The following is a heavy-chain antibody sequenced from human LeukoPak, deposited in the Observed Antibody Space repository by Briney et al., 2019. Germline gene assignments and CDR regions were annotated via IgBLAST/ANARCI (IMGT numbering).Heavy chain of an antibody. D-gene: IGHD3-3*01. CDR2: IRSKAYGGTT. V-gene: IGHV3-49*04. CDR3: TRGDYDFWSGYSN. CDR1: GFTFGDYA. Sequence: GGSLRLSCTASGFTFGDYAMSWVRQAPGKGLEWVGFIRSKAYGGTTEYAASVKGRFTISRDDSKSIAYLQMNSLKTEDTAVYYCTRGDYDFWSGYSNWGQGTLVTASA. J-gene: IGHJ4*02.